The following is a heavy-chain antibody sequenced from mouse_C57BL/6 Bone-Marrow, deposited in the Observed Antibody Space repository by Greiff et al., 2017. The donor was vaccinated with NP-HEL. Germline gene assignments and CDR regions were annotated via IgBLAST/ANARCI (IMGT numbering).Heavy chain of an antibody. J-gene: IGHJ2*01. CDR3: AKGGGYYLDY. CDR2: IDPSDSYT. V-gene: IGHV1-50*01. Sequence: QVQLQQPGAELVKPGASVKLSCKASGYTFTSYWMQWVKQRPGQGLEWIGEIDPSDSYTSYNQKFKGKATLTVDTSSSTAYMQLSSLTSEDSAVYYCAKGGGYYLDYWGQGTTLTVSS. CDR1: GYTFTSYW.